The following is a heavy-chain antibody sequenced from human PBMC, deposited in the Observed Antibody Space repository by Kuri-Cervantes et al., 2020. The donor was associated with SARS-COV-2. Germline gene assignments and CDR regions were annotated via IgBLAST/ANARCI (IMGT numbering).Heavy chain of an antibody. CDR3: ARVGDVDTAMVDAFDI. CDR2: IYYSGST. D-gene: IGHD5-18*01. CDR1: GGSISSYY. Sequence: ESLKISCTVSGGSISSYYWSWIRQPPGKGLEWIGYIYYSGSTNYNPSLKSRVTISVDTSKNQFSLKLSSVTAADTAVYYCARVGDVDTAMVDAFDIWGQGTMVTVSS. V-gene: IGHV4-59*01. J-gene: IGHJ3*02.